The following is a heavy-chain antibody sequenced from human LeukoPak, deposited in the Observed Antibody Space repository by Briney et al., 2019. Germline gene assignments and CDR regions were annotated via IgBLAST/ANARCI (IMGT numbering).Heavy chain of an antibody. Sequence: SVKVSCKASGGTFSSYAISWVRQAPGQGLEWMGGIIPIFGTANYAQKFQGRVTMTTDSSTSIAYMELRSLTSDDTAVYYCARDGTSTDDYWGQGTLVTVSS. V-gene: IGHV1-69*05. CDR2: IIPIFGTA. CDR3: ARDGTSTDDY. CDR1: GGTFSSYA. D-gene: IGHD1-26*01. J-gene: IGHJ4*02.